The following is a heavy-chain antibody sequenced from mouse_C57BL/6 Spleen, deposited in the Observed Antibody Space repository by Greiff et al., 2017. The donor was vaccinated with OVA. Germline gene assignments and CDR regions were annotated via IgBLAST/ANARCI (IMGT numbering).Heavy chain of an antibody. J-gene: IGHJ2*01. Sequence: EVQRVESGAELVKPGASVKLSCTASGFNINDYYMHWVKQRPEQGLEWIGRIDPEDGETKYAPKFQGKATITADTSSNTAYLQLSSLTSEDAAVYCCATTVVSYFDYWGQGTTLTDSS. CDR1: GFNINDYY. D-gene: IGHD1-1*01. V-gene: IGHV14-2*01. CDR3: ATTVVSYFDY. CDR2: IDPEDGET.